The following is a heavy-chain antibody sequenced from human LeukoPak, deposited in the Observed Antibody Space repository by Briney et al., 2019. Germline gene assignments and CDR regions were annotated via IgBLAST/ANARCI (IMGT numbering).Heavy chain of an antibody. CDR3: ARAPNPSYYYGSGRNYYYYMDV. V-gene: IGHV4-4*07. CDR1: GGSISSYY. Sequence: SGTLSLTCTVSGGSISSYYWSWIRQPAGKGLEWIGRIYTSGSTNYNPSLKSRVTMSVDTSKNQFSLKLSSVTAADTAVYYCARAPNPSYYYGSGRNYYYYMDVWGKGTTVTVSS. CDR2: IYTSGST. J-gene: IGHJ6*03. D-gene: IGHD3-10*01.